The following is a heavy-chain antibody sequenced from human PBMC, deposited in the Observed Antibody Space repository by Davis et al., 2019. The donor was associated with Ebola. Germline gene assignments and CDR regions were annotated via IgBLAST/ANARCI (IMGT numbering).Heavy chain of an antibody. Sequence: PGGSLRLSCTASGFTFGDYAMSWVRQAPGKGLEWVGFIRSKAYGGTTEYAASVKGRFTISRDDSKSIAYLQMNSLKTEDTAVYYCTRDPPYGYGVTTDYWGQGTLVTVSS. CDR1: GFTFGDYA. D-gene: IGHD4-17*01. CDR2: IRSKAYGGTT. V-gene: IGHV3-49*04. CDR3: TRDPPYGYGVTTDY. J-gene: IGHJ4*02.